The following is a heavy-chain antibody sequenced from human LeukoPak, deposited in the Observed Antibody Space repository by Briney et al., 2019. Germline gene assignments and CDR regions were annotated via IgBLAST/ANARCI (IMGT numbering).Heavy chain of an antibody. Sequence: GGSLRLSCAASGFTFSSYSMNWVRQAPGKGLEWVSSISSSSSYIYYADSVKGRFTISRDNAKNSLYLQMNSLRAEDTAVYYCARDMGSSWYPFDYWGQGTLATVSS. D-gene: IGHD6-13*01. J-gene: IGHJ4*02. V-gene: IGHV3-21*01. CDR1: GFTFSSYS. CDR2: ISSSSSYI. CDR3: ARDMGSSWYPFDY.